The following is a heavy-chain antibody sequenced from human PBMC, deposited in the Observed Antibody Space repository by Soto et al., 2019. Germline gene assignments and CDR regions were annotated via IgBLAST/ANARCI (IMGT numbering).Heavy chain of an antibody. Sequence: GESLKISCKGSGYSFTSYWIGWVRQMPGKGLEWMGIIYPGDSDTRYSPSFQGQVTISADKSISTAYLQWSSLKASDTAMYYCARHVTYSSSSNYSYYGMDVWGQGTKVTVSS. J-gene: IGHJ6*02. CDR2: IYPGDSDT. V-gene: IGHV5-51*01. CDR3: ARHVTYSSSSNYSYYGMDV. D-gene: IGHD6-6*01. CDR1: GYSFTSYW.